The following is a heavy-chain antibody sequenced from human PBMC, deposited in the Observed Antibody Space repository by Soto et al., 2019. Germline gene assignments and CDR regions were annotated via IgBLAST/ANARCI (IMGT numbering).Heavy chain of an antibody. CDR2: ISGSGGST. CDR3: ANVQVAVRTTKACFDS. CDR1: GFTFSSYA. J-gene: IGHJ4*02. D-gene: IGHD1-1*01. V-gene: IGHV3-23*01. Sequence: GGSLRLSCAASGFTFSSYAMNWVRQAPGKGLEWVSGISGSGGSTYYADSVKGRFTISRDNSKNTLSLQMNSLRAEDTAVYYCANVQVAVRTTKACFDSWGQGTLVTVSS.